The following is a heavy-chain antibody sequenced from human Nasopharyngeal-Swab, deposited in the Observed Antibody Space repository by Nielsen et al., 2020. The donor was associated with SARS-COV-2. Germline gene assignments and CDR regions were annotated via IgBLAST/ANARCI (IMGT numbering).Heavy chain of an antibody. Sequence: KVSCKASGGSFSTYAFSWVRQAPGQGLGWMGGIIPSFSRGNYAQKFQDRVTITADEATSTAYIELSSLRSEDTAVYYCARDVHGGSWVFDYWGQGTLVTVSS. CDR3: ARDVHGGSWVFDY. D-gene: IGHD2-15*01. CDR2: IIPSFSRG. V-gene: IGHV1-69*01. J-gene: IGHJ4*02. CDR1: GGSFSTYA.